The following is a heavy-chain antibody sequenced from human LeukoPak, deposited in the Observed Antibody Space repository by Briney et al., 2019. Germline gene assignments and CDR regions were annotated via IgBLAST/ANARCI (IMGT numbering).Heavy chain of an antibody. CDR3: AKVEGVNIVVAPAATTSFDY. J-gene: IGHJ4*02. V-gene: IGHV3-23*01. Sequence: PGGSLRLSCAASGFTFSSYAMRWVRQAPGKGLEWVSAISGSGGSTYYADSVKGRFTISRDNSKNTLYLQMNSLRAEDTAVYYCAKVEGVNIVVAPAATTSFDYWGQGTLVTVSS. CDR2: ISGSGGST. D-gene: IGHD2-2*01. CDR1: GFTFSSYA.